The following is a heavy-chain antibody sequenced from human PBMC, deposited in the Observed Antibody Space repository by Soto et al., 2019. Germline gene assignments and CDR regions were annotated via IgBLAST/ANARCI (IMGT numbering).Heavy chain of an antibody. CDR3: VSGSYGDYDS. CDR2: LDPSSTYI. V-gene: IGHV3-21*02. D-gene: IGHD4-17*01. CDR1: GVTFSAYT. Sequence: EVQLGESWGGLVKPGGSLRLSCAASGVTFSAYTMNWFRQAPGKGLEWVSSLDPSSTYIYYADSVKGRFTLSRDIAKNSLFLRLNSLRADDTALYYCVSGSYGDYDSWGQGTLVTVSS. J-gene: IGHJ5*01.